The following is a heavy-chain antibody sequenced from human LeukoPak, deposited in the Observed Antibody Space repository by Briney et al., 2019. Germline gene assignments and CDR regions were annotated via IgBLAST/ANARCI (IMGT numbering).Heavy chain of an antibody. Sequence: SETLSLTCAVYGGSFSGYYWSWIRQPPGKGLEWIGYIYYSGSTNYNPSLKSRVTISVDTSKNQFSLKLSSVTAADTAVYYCARDGDLGYSYGPHTLWYWGQGTLVTVSS. CDR3: ARDGDLGYSYGPHTLWY. CDR2: IYYSGST. CDR1: GGSFSGYY. V-gene: IGHV4-59*01. D-gene: IGHD5-18*01. J-gene: IGHJ4*02.